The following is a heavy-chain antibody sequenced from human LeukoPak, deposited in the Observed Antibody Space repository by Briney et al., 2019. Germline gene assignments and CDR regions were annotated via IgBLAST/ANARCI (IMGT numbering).Heavy chain of an antibody. Sequence: PGGSLRLSCAASGFTFGSYGMHWVRQAPGKGLEWVAFIRYDGSNKYYADSVKGRFTISRDNSKNTLYLQMNSLRAEDTAVYYCAKDRPYCSGGSCYSEVPDYWGQGTLVTVSS. CDR1: GFTFGSYG. V-gene: IGHV3-30*02. CDR3: AKDRPYCSGGSCYSEVPDY. J-gene: IGHJ4*02. CDR2: IRYDGSNK. D-gene: IGHD2-15*01.